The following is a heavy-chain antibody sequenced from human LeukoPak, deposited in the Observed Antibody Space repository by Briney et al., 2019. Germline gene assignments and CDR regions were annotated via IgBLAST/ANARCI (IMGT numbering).Heavy chain of an antibody. D-gene: IGHD5-18*01. Sequence: GGSLRLSCAASGFTFSSYEMNWVRQAPGKGLEWVSYISSSGSTIYYADSVKGRFTISRDNAKNSLYLQMNSLRAEDTAVYYCARDLGGYSYGSHFDYWGQGTLVTVS. J-gene: IGHJ4*02. V-gene: IGHV3-48*03. CDR2: ISSSGSTI. CDR1: GFTFSSYE. CDR3: ARDLGGYSYGSHFDY.